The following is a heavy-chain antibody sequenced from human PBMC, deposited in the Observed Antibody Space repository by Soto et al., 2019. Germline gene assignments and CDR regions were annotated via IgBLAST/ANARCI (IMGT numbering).Heavy chain of an antibody. CDR2: MNPNSGNT. V-gene: IGHV1-8*01. D-gene: IGHD3-3*01. CDR1: GYTFTSYD. Sequence: ASVKVSCKASGYTFTSYDINWVRQATGQGLEWMGWMNPNSGNTGYAQKFRGRVTMTRNTSISTAYMELSSLRSEDTAVYYCARRREYDFWSGYYTAGGMDVWAKGPRSPSP. CDR3: ARRREYDFWSGYYTAGGMDV. J-gene: IGHJ6*02.